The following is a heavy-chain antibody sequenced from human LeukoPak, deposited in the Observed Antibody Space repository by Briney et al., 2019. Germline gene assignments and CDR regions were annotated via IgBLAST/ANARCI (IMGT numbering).Heavy chain of an antibody. D-gene: IGHD2-2*01. CDR1: GGSFRSYY. V-gene: IGHV4-4*09. J-gene: IGHJ4*02. Sequence: SETLSLTCTVSGGSFRSYYWSWIRQPPGKGLEWIGYIYSSGSTNYNPSLKSRVTISVDTSKNQFSLRLSSVTAADTAVYYCARLYCSSTSCFDYWGQGTLVTVSS. CDR3: ARLYCSSTSCFDY. CDR2: IYSSGST.